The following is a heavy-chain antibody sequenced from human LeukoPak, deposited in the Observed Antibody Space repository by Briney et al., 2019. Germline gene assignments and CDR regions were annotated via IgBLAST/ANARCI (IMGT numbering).Heavy chain of an antibody. CDR2: INPNSGGT. J-gene: IGHJ4*02. D-gene: IGHD3-16*01. V-gene: IGHV1-2*02. CDR3: ARGVWDYVWGSLDY. CDR1: GYTFTGYY. Sequence: ASVKVSCKASGYTFTGYYMHWVRQAPGRGLEWMGWINPNSGGTNYAQKFQGRVTMTRDTSISTAYMELSRLRSDDTAVYYCARGVWDYVWGSLDYWGQGTLVTVSS.